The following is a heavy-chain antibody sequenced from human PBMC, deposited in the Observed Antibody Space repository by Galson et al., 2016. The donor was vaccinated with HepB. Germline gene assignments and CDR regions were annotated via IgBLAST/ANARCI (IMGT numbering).Heavy chain of an antibody. D-gene: IGHD5-12*01. V-gene: IGHV1-18*01. Sequence: SVKVSCKASGFTFTTYGISWVRQAPGQGLERMGWINAYNGNTNYAPSFQGRVTMTTDTSTGTAYMELWNLRSDDTALYYCARVLVGYDFYPWGQGSLVTVSA. CDR2: INAYNGNT. J-gene: IGHJ5*02. CDR3: ARVLVGYDFYP. CDR1: GFTFTTYG.